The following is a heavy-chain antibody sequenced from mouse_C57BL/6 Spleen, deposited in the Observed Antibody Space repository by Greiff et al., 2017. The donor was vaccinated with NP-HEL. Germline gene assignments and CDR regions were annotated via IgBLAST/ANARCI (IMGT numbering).Heavy chain of an antibody. Sequence: VQLQQSGPGLVKPSQSLSLTCSVTGYSITSGYYWNWIRQFPGNKLEWMGYISYDGSNNYNPSLKNRISITRDTSKNQFFLKLNSVTTEDTATYYCARDFYYYGSSSAMDYWGQGTSVTVSS. CDR2: ISYDGSN. J-gene: IGHJ4*01. D-gene: IGHD1-1*01. CDR1: GYSITSGYY. V-gene: IGHV3-6*01. CDR3: ARDFYYYGSSSAMDY.